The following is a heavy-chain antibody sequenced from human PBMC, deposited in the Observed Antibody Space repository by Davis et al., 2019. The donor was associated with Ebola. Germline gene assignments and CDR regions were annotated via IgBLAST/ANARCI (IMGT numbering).Heavy chain of an antibody. Sequence: HTGGSLRLSCAASGFTFSSYWMHWVRQAPGKGLVWVSRINSDGSGTNYADSVKGRFTVSRDNAKSSLYLQMNSLRAEDTAVYYCARRHIGGITGTTWFDPWGQGTLVTVSS. CDR1: GFTFSSYW. CDR2: INSDGSGT. V-gene: IGHV3-74*01. D-gene: IGHD1-7*01. J-gene: IGHJ5*02. CDR3: ARRHIGGITGTTWFDP.